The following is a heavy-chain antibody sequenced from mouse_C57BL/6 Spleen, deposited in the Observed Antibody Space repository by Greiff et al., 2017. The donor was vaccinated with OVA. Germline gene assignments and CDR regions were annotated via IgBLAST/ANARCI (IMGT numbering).Heavy chain of an antibody. CDR3: ARGDGYSWYFDV. J-gene: IGHJ1*03. V-gene: IGHV1-69*01. Sequence: QVQLQQPGAELVMPGASVKLSCKASGYTFTSYWMHWVKQRPGQGLEWIGEIDPSDSYTNYNQKFKGKSTLTVDKSSSTAYMQLSSLTSEDSAVYYCARGDGYSWYFDVWGTGTTVTVSS. CDR1: GYTFTSYW. CDR2: IDPSDSYT. D-gene: IGHD2-3*01.